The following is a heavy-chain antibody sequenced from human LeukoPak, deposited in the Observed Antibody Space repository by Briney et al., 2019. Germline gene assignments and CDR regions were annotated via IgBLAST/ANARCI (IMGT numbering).Heavy chain of an antibody. V-gene: IGHV3-23*01. D-gene: IGHD4-11*01. CDR2: ISRSGDTT. CDR3: ADSNYWYPVDY. J-gene: IGHJ4*02. CDR1: GFTFSSYA. Sequence: GGSLRLSCSASGFTFSSYAMHWVRQAPGKGLEWVSGISRSGDTTYYADSVKGRFTISRDNSKNTMYLQMNSLRVEDTAVYYCADSNYWYPVDYWGQGTLVTVSS.